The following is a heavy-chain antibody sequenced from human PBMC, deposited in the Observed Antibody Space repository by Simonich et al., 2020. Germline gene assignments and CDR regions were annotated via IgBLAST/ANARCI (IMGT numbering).Heavy chain of an antibody. Sequence: QVQLQQWGAGLLKPSETLSLTCAVYGGSFSGYYWSWIRQPPGKGLEWIGEINHSGSTNSNPAFKGRFTISVDTSKNQVSLKLSSVTAADTAVYYCARHRLVDGTTGTTGVDYYYGMDVWGQGTTVTVSS. V-gene: IGHV4-34*01. J-gene: IGHJ6*02. CDR3: ARHRLVDGTTGTTGVDYYYGMDV. CDR2: INHSGST. D-gene: IGHD1-1*01. CDR1: GGSFSGYY.